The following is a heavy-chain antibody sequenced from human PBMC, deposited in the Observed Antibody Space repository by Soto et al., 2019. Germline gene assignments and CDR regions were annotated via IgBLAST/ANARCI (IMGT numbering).Heavy chain of an antibody. V-gene: IGHV1-3*01. CDR1: GYTFTSHA. CDR2: INAGNGNT. J-gene: IGHJ5*02. D-gene: IGHD2-2*01. Sequence: ASVKVSCKASGYTFTSHAMHWVRQAPGQRLEWMGWINAGNGNTKYSQKFQGRVTITRDTSASTAYMELSSLRSEDTAVYYCASSVECSSTSCQNWFDPWGQGTLVTVSS. CDR3: ASSVECSSTSCQNWFDP.